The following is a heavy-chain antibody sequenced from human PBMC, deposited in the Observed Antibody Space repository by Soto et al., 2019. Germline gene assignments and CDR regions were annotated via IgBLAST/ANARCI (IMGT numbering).Heavy chain of an antibody. D-gene: IGHD3-10*01. CDR2: ISYDGKDR. CDR3: ARGWALYGSGNNRLFDY. J-gene: IGHJ4*02. V-gene: IGHV3-30*04. CDR1: GFTFSNYA. Sequence: QVQLVESGGGVVQPGRSLRLSCAASGFTFSNYAVHWVRQAPGKGLEWVAVISYDGKDRYHADSLQGLLTISRDNSKNTLYLQMDRLRPEDTAVYYCARGWALYGSGNNRLFDYWGQGTLVTVSS.